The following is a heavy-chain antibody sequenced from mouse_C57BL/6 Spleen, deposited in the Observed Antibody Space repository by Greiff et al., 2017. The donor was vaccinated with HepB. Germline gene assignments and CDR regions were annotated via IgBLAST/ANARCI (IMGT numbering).Heavy chain of an antibody. CDR3: ARSTVVDYWYFDV. J-gene: IGHJ1*03. CDR1: GFNIKDYY. V-gene: IGHV14-2*01. CDR2: IDPEDGET. D-gene: IGHD1-1*01. Sequence: VHVKQSGAELVKPGASVKLSCTASGFNIKDYYMHWVKQRTEQGLEWIGRIDPEDGETKYAPKFQGKATITADTSSNTAYLQLSSLTSEDTAVYYCARSTVVDYWYFDVWGTGTTVTVSS.